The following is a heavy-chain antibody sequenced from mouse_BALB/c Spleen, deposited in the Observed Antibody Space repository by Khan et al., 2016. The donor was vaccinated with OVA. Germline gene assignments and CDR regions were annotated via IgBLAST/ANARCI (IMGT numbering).Heavy chain of an antibody. J-gene: IGHJ4*01. D-gene: IGHD2-12*01. CDR2: ISSSGSA. Sequence: EVQLQESGPGLVKPSQSLSLTCTVTGYSITSDYAWNWIRQFPGDRLEWMGYISSSGSASYNPSLKSRISITRDTSKNQFFLQLKSVTTEDTATYCCARSLYYSYGYGFDYWGRGSSVTVSS. CDR1: GYSITSDYA. V-gene: IGHV3-2*02. CDR3: ARSLYYSYGYGFDY.